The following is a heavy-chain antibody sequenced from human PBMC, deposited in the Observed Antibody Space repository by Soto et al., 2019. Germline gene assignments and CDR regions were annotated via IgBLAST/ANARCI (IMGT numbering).Heavy chain of an antibody. Sequence: EVQLLESGGGLGQGGGSLRLSCAASGFTFSSYTMNWVRQAPGKGLEWVSLISARGGSTYYADSVKGRFIISRDNSKNTLYLQMNSLRAEDTGVYYCARDPPNDKTQLDYGMDVWGQGTAVTVSS. CDR2: ISARGGST. CDR3: ARDPPNDKTQLDYGMDV. D-gene: IGHD2-2*01. J-gene: IGHJ6*02. CDR1: GFTFSSYT. V-gene: IGHV3-23*01.